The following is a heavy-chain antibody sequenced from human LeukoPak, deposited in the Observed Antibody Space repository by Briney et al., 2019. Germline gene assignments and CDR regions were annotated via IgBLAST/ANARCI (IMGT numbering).Heavy chain of an antibody. J-gene: IGHJ4*02. CDR3: ARAPITSPFYFDY. CDR2: INWSGKST. Sequence: GGSLRLSCAASGFAFDEHGMTWVRQVPGKGLEWVSGINWSGKSTSYGDPVRGRFTISRDNAKNSLSLQMDSLRAEDTALYYCARAPITSPFYFDYWGQGTLVTVSS. D-gene: IGHD2-2*01. V-gene: IGHV3-20*04. CDR1: GFAFDEHG.